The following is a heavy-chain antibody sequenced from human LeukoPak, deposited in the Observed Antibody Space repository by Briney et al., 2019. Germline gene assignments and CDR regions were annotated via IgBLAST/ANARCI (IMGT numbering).Heavy chain of an antibody. CDR2: IYYSGST. CDR3: ARGRDGYMDY. CDR1: GGSISSYY. J-gene: IGHJ4*02. Sequence: SETLSLTCTASGGSISSYYWSWIRQPPGKGLEWIGYIYYSGSTNYNPSLKSRVTISVDTSKNQFSLKLSSVTAADTAVYYCARGRDGYMDYWGQGTLVTVSS. V-gene: IGHV4-59*01.